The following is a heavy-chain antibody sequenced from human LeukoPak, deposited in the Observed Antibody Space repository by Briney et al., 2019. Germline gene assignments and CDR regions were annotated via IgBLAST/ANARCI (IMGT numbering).Heavy chain of an antibody. J-gene: IGHJ4*02. Sequence: SETLSLTCTVSGGSISSSSYYWGWIRQPPGKGLEWIGSIYYSGSTYYNPSLKSRVTISVDTSKNQFPLKLSSVTAADTAVYYCARLETVIVVVITDWGQGTLVTVSS. V-gene: IGHV4-39*01. CDR1: GGSISSSSYY. CDR3: ARLETVIVVVITD. D-gene: IGHD3-22*01. CDR2: IYYSGST.